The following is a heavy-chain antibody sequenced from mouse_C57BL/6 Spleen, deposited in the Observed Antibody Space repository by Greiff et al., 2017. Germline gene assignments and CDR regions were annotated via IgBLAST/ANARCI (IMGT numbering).Heavy chain of an antibody. CDR1: GISITTGNYR. Sequence: VQLKESGPGLVKPSQTVFLTCTVTGISITTGNYRWSWIRQFPGNKLEWIGYIYYSGTITYNPSLTSRTTITRDTPKNQFFLEMNSLTAEDTATYYCARDDYYDYYWYFDVWGTGTTVTVSS. V-gene: IGHV3-5*01. CDR2: IYYSGTI. J-gene: IGHJ1*03. D-gene: IGHD2-4*01. CDR3: ARDDYYDYYWYFDV.